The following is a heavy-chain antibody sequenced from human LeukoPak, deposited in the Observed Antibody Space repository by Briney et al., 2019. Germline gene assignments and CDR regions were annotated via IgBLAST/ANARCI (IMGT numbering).Heavy chain of an antibody. V-gene: IGHV4-34*01. CDR2: INHSGST. D-gene: IGHD5-18*01. Sequence: SETLSLTCAVYGGSFSGYYWSWIRQPPGKGLEWIGEINHSGSTNYDPSLKSRVTISVDTSKNQSSLTLSSVTAADTAVYYCARVVSVDTAMVFDYWGQGTLVTVSS. CDR1: GGSFSGYY. CDR3: ARVVSVDTAMVFDY. J-gene: IGHJ4*02.